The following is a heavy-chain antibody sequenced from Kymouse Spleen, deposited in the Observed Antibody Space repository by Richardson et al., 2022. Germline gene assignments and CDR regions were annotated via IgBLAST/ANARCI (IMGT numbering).Heavy chain of an antibody. CDR2: IYYSGST. CDR1: GGSISSYY. Sequence: QVQLQESGPGLVKPSETLSLTCTVSGGSISSYYWSWIRQPPGKGLEWIGYIYYSGSTNYNPSLKSRVTISVDTSKNQFSLKLSSVTAADTAVYYCARTYYYGSGSYYEDYWGQGTLVTVSS. V-gene: IGHV4-59*01. D-gene: IGHD3-10*01. J-gene: IGHJ4*02. CDR3: ARTYYYGSGSYYEDY.